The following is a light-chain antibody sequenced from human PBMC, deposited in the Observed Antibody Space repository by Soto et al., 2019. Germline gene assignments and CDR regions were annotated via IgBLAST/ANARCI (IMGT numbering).Light chain of an antibody. Sequence: VLTQSPGTLSLSPGDSATLSCTTSQSVINNYVAWYQQKPGQAPRLIIYGTSGRATGIPDRFTAGGSGTDFPLTLSRLEPYDFAVYYCQEYHSTFRACGQGINVDIK. CDR3: QEYHSTFRA. V-gene: IGKV3-20*01. J-gene: IGKJ1*01. CDR2: GTS. CDR1: QSVINNY.